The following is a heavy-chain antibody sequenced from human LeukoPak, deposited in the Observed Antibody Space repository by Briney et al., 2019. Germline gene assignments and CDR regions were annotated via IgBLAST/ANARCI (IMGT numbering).Heavy chain of an antibody. CDR1: GFTFSDYG. V-gene: IGHV3-30*03. J-gene: IGHJ5*02. CDR3: ARLHMVRGFNWFDP. CDR2: TSYDESEK. D-gene: IGHD3-10*01. Sequence: GGSLRLSCAASGFTFSDYGMNWVRQAPGKGLEWVAITSYDESEKYYVDSVKGRFTISRDNSKNTLYLQMNSLRTEDTAVYYCARLHMVRGFNWFDPWGQGTLVTVSS.